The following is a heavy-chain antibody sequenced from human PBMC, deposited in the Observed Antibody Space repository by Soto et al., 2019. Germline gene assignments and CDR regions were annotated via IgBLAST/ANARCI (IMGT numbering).Heavy chain of an antibody. CDR1: TGSFRSFY. J-gene: IGHJ4*02. Sequence: PSETLSLTCTVSTGSFRSFYWSWIRQPPGGGLKWIGFIYYSGTTKYNPSLKSRVTVSVDTSNNQFSLKLNSVTGADTAVYYCAIAYPHNYDGYGRGLKYLDYWGQGTLVTVSS. CDR3: AIAYPHNYDGYGRGLKYLDY. CDR2: IYYSGTT. D-gene: IGHD3-10*02. V-gene: IGHV4-59*01.